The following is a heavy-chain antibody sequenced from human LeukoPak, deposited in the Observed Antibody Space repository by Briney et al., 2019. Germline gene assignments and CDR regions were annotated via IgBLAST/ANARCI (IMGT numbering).Heavy chain of an antibody. D-gene: IGHD3-16*01. Sequence: SGGSLRLSCAASGFTFRSYGMTWVRQAPGKGLEWVSVISSSGDRTYYADSVKGRFTISRDNSKNTLYLQMNSLTAEDTAVYYCARVHDYVWGSYPHQIDYWGQGTLVTVSS. J-gene: IGHJ4*02. V-gene: IGHV3-23*01. CDR3: ARVHDYVWGSYPHQIDY. CDR1: GFTFRSYG. CDR2: ISSSGDRT.